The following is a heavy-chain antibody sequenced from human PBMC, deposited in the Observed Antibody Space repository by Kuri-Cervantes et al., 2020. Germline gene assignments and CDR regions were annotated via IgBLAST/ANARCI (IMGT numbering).Heavy chain of an antibody. J-gene: IGHJ4*02. V-gene: IGHV2-70*12. Sequence: SGPTLVKPTQALTLTCTFSGFSLSTSGVGVSWIRQPPGKALEWLARIDWDNDKFYSTSLKTRLTISKDTSKNQVVLTMTNMDPVDTATYFCARNPIPLNSGYDYWGQGTLVTVSS. CDR2: IDWDNDK. CDR1: GFSLSTSGVG. CDR3: ARNPIPLNSGYDY. D-gene: IGHD5-12*01.